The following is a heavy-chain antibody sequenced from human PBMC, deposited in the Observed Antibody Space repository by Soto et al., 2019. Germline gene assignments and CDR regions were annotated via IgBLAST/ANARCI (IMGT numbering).Heavy chain of an antibody. CDR3: AAVRRSGQDAFDI. V-gene: IGHV1-58*02. D-gene: IGHD3-10*01. Sequence: SVKVSCKASGFTFTSSAMQWVRQARGQRLEWIGWIVVGSGNTNYAQKFQERVTITRDMSTSTAYMELSSLRSEDTAVYYCAAVRRSGQDAFDIWAQGTMVTVSS. CDR2: IVVGSGNT. J-gene: IGHJ3*02. CDR1: GFTFTSSA.